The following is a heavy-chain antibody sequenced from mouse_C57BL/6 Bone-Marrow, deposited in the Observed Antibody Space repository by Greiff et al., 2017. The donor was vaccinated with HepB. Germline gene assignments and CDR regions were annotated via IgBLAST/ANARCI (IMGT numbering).Heavy chain of an antibody. Sequence: VQLQQPGAELVKPGASVKVSCKASGYTFTSYWMHWVKQRPGQGLEWIGRIHPSDSDTNYNQKFKSKATLTVDKSSSTAYMQLSSLTSEDSAVYYCATIYYDYDEGPGDFDVWGTGTTVTVSS. J-gene: IGHJ1*03. D-gene: IGHD2-4*01. CDR1: GYTFTSYW. CDR2: IHPSDSDT. CDR3: ATIYYDYDEGPGDFDV. V-gene: IGHV1-74*01.